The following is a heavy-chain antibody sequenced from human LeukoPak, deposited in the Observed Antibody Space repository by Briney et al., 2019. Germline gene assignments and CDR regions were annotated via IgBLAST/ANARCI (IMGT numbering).Heavy chain of an antibody. CDR3: TILTGYKHLGY. CDR1: GYTFTSYY. V-gene: IGHV1-46*01. D-gene: IGHD3-9*01. J-gene: IGHJ4*02. Sequence: ASVKVSCKASGYTFTSYYMHWVRQAPGQGLEWMGIINPSGGSTSYAQKFQGRVTMTRDMSTSTVYMELSSLRSEDTAVYYCTILTGYKHLGYWGQGTLVTVSS. CDR2: INPSGGST.